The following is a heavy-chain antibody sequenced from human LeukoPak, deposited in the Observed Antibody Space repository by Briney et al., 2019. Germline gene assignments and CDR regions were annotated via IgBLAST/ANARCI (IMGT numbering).Heavy chain of an antibody. CDR3: ARRRYYDSTGYLD. CDR1: GDSISSSSYY. D-gene: IGHD3-22*01. CDR2: IYYRGST. J-gene: IGHJ1*01. Sequence: SETLSLTCTLSGDSISSSSYYWGWLRQPPGKGLDGIGDIYYRGSTYYSPSLKSPVSISIDTSNNQFSLTLNSLTAADTALYVCARRRYYDSTGYLDWGQGTLVTVSS. V-gene: IGHV4-39*01.